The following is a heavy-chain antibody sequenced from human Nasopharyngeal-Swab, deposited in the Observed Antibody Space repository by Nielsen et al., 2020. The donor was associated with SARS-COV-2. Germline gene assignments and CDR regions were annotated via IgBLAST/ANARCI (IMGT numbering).Heavy chain of an antibody. CDR3: TRCGGGCYSGRDY. CDR2: IRSKGNNYAT. Sequence: GGSLSLSCASSGFTFSDSAIHWVLQASGEGLELVARIRSKGNNYATAYSASVKGRFIIFRDDPTNTAYLQMNSLKTEDTAMYYCTRCGGGCYSGRDYWGQGTLVTVSS. CDR1: GFTFSDSA. J-gene: IGHJ4*02. D-gene: IGHD2-15*01. V-gene: IGHV3-73*01.